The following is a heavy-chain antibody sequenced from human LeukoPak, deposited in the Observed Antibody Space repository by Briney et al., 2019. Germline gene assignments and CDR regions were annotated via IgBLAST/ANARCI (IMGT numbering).Heavy chain of an antibody. Sequence: SGGSLRLSCVASGLTFSNSAMTWVRQGPGKGLEWVSSISGETNNTYYSDSVKGRFTISRDNSKNTLFLQMHSLRPEDTALYYCAKGLGYYSDYWGQGTLVTVSS. CDR2: ISGETNNT. V-gene: IGHV3-23*01. CDR3: AKGLGYYSDY. J-gene: IGHJ4*02. D-gene: IGHD1-26*01. CDR1: GLTFSNSA.